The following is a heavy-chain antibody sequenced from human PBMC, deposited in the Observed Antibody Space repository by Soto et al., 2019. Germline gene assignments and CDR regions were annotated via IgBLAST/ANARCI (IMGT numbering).Heavy chain of an antibody. V-gene: IGHV4-38-2*02. Sequence: SATLSLTFTVSVCSIISGCYYWGWIRPPPGKGLEWIGSIYHSGSTYYNPSLKSRVTISVDTSKNQFSLKLSSVTAADTAVYYCAREQLVEFDYWGQGTLVPVS. CDR2: IYHSGST. CDR3: AREQLVEFDY. CDR1: VCSIISGCYY. D-gene: IGHD6-13*01. J-gene: IGHJ4*02.